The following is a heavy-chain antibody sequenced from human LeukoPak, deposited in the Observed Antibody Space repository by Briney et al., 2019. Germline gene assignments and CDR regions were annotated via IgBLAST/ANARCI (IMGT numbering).Heavy chain of an antibody. D-gene: IGHD1-26*01. J-gene: IGHJ3*02. CDR1: GFTFSSYS. Sequence: GGSLRLSXVASGFTFSSYSINWVRQAPGKGLEWISYISGSSSSIYYADSVKGRFTISRDNAKNLLYLQMNSLRAEDTAVYYCARYSGAYSGAFDIWGQGTMVTVSS. CDR3: ARYSGAYSGAFDI. V-gene: IGHV3-48*01. CDR2: ISGSSSSI.